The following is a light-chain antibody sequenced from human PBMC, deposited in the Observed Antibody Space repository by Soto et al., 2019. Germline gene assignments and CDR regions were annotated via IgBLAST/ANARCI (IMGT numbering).Light chain of an antibody. J-gene: IGKJ1*01. CDR1: QSVSSSY. CDR3: QQYGSSPRT. CDR2: AAS. Sequence: PGERATLSCRASQSVSSSYLAWYQQKPGQAPRLLIYAASSRATGIPDRFSGSGSGTDFTLTISRLEPEDFAVYYCQQYGSSPRTFGQGTKVDIK. V-gene: IGKV3-20*01.